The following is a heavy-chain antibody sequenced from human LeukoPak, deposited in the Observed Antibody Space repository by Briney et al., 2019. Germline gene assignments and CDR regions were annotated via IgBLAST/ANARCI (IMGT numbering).Heavy chain of an antibody. D-gene: IGHD3-22*01. CDR3: AKDPRDYDSSGYYLYYFDY. V-gene: IGHV3-23*01. CDR2: ISGSGGST. Sequence: PGGSLRLSCAASGFTFSSYAMSWVRQAPGKGLEGVSAISGSGGSTYYADSVKGRFTISRDNSKNTLYLQMNSLRAEDTAVYYCAKDPRDYDSSGYYLYYFDYWGQGTLVTVSS. CDR1: GFTFSSYA. J-gene: IGHJ4*02.